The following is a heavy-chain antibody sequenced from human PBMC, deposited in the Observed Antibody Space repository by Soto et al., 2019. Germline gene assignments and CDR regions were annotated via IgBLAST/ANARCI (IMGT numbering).Heavy chain of an antibody. CDR3: AKDIRYCSGGSCYSAVDY. CDR2: ISGSGGST. J-gene: IGHJ4*02. V-gene: IGHV3-23*01. CDR1: GFTFSSYA. D-gene: IGHD2-15*01. Sequence: GALRLSCAGSGFTFSSYAMSWVRQAPGKGLEWVSAISGSGGSTYYADSVKGRFTISRDNSKNTLYLQMNSLRAEDTAVYYCAKDIRYCSGGSCYSAVDYWGQGTLVTVSS.